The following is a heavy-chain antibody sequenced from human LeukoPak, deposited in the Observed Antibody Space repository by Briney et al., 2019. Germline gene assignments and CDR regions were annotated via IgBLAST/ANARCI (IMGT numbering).Heavy chain of an antibody. CDR3: ARVDYGGNYVDY. Sequence: GASVKVSCKPSGYIFTNYGISWVRQAPGQGLEWMGWINTYNDNTNYAQRLQGRVTMTTDTSTSTAYMELRSLRSDDTAVYYCARVDYGGNYVDYWGQGTLVTVSS. CDR1: GYIFTNYG. D-gene: IGHD4-23*01. J-gene: IGHJ4*02. CDR2: INTYNDNT. V-gene: IGHV1-18*01.